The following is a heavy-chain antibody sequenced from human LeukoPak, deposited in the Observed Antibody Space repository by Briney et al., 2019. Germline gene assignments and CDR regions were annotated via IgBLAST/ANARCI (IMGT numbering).Heavy chain of an antibody. CDR2: INHSGST. CDR3: AREEDYSNSGYWYFDL. J-gene: IGHJ2*01. Sequence: SETLSLTCAVYGGSFSGYYWRWIRQPPGKGLEWIGEINHSGSTNYNPSLKSRVTISVDTSKNQFSLKLSSVTAADTAVYYCAREEDYSNSGYWYFDLWGRGTLVTVSS. D-gene: IGHD4-11*01. CDR1: GGSFSGYY. V-gene: IGHV4-34*01.